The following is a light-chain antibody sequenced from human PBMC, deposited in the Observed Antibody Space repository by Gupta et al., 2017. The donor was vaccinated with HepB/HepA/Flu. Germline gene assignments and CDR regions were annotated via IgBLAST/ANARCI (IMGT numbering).Light chain of an antibody. V-gene: IGKV3-20*01. CDR1: QSVSSSY. J-gene: IGKJ2*04. CDR3: QQYGSSPPCS. Sequence: EIVFTQSPGTLSLSPGERATLSCRASQSVSSSYLAWYQQKPGQAPSLLIYGASSRATGIADRFSGSGSGTDFTLTISRLEPEDFAVYYCQQYGSSPPCSFGQGTKLEIK. CDR2: GAS.